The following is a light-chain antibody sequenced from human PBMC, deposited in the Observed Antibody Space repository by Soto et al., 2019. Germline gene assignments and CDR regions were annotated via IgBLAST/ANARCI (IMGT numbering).Light chain of an antibody. J-gene: IGKJ5*01. V-gene: IGKV1-5*01. CDR1: QSISSW. Sequence: DIQMTQSPSTLSASVGDRVTITCRASQSISSWLAWYQQKPGRAPNLLIYDASSLQSGVPSRFSGSGSGTEFTLTISSLQPDDFATYYCQHYNSYPITFGLGTRLEIK. CDR2: DAS. CDR3: QHYNSYPIT.